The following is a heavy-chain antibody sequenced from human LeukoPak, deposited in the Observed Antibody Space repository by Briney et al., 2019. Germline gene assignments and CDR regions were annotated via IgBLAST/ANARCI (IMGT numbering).Heavy chain of an antibody. CDR1: GITLNNYG. CDR2: ISGGGSYI. J-gene: IGHJ5*02. D-gene: IGHD3-10*01. Sequence: GGSLRLSCAVSGITLNNYGMSWVRQAPGKGLEWVSFISGGGSYIYYAESVKGRFTISRDNAKNSLYLQMNSLRAEDTAIYYCARDRVASGRFGEVASWGQGTLVTVSS. CDR3: ARDRVASGRFGEVAS. V-gene: IGHV3-21*01.